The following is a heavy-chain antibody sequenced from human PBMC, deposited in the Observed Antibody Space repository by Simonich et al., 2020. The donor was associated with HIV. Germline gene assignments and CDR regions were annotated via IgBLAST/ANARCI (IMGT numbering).Heavy chain of an antibody. CDR2: INTNTGNP. D-gene: IGHD4-17*01. CDR1: GYTFRNYA. J-gene: IGHJ4*02. CDR3: ARDPRSMGFFDY. Sequence: QVQLVQSESELKKPGASVEVSCKASGYTFRNYAINWGRQAPGQGPGWMGWINTNTGNPTYAQGVTGRFVFSSDMSVTTAYLQIRSLKAEDTAVYYCARDPRSMGFFDYWGQGTLITVST. V-gene: IGHV7-4-1*01.